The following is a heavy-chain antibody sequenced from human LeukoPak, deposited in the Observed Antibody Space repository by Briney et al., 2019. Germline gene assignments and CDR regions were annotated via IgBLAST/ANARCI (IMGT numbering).Heavy chain of an antibody. V-gene: IGHV1-2*06. J-gene: IGHJ4*02. CDR2: INPNSGGT. Sequence: ASVKVSCKASGYTFTGYYMHWVRQAPGQGLEWMGRINPNSGGTNYAQKFQGRVTMTRDTSISTAYMELSRLRSDDTAVYYCARDPHDYGDSRYWGQGTLVTVSS. CDR3: ARDPHDYGDSRY. CDR1: GYTFTGYY. D-gene: IGHD4-17*01.